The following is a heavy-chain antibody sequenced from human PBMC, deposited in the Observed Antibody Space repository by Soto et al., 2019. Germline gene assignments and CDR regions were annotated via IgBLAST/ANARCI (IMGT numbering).Heavy chain of an antibody. Sequence: SVKVSCKASGGTFISYAISWVRQAPGQGLEWMGGIIPIFGTANYAQKFQGRVTITADESTSTAYMELSSLRSEDTAVYYCAREYYYGSGNGMDVWGQGTTVTVSS. CDR2: IIPIFGTA. V-gene: IGHV1-69*13. J-gene: IGHJ6*02. CDR3: AREYYYGSGNGMDV. D-gene: IGHD3-10*01. CDR1: GGTFISYA.